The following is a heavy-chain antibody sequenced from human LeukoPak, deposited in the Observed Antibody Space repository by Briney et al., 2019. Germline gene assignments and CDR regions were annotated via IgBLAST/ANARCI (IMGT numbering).Heavy chain of an antibody. Sequence: GGSLRLSCVASGFIFSNHIISWVRRAPGKGLEWVTNMRQDGSDKYYVDFVKGRFTISRDNAKNSLYPQMNNLRAEDTAVYYCAREGNAFDVWGQGTMVTVSS. V-gene: IGHV3-7*01. J-gene: IGHJ3*01. CDR2: MRQDGSDK. D-gene: IGHD3-10*01. CDR3: AREGNAFDV. CDR1: GFIFSNHI.